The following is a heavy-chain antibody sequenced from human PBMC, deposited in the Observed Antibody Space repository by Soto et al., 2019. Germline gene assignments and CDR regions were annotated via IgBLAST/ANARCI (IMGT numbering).Heavy chain of an antibody. CDR3: ARDYDFWSGYGPNGMDV. D-gene: IGHD3-3*01. J-gene: IGHJ6*02. CDR1: VGTFSSYA. CDR2: IIPIFGTA. Sequence: QVQLVQSGAEVKKPGSSVKVSCKASVGTFSSYAISWVRQAPGQGLEWMGGIIPIFGTANYAQKFQGRVTITADESTSTAYMELSSLRSEDTAVYYCARDYDFWSGYGPNGMDVWGQGTTVTVSS. V-gene: IGHV1-69*12.